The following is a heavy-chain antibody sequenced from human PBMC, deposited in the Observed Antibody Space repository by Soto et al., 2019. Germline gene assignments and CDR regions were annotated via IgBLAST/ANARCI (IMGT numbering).Heavy chain of an antibody. Sequence: PSETLSLTCTVSGGSISSGDDYWSWIRQPPGKGLEWGGYIYYSGSTYYNPSLKSRVTISVDTSKNHVSLKLSSVTGADTAVYYCAKNPYYYDSSGYSHPGAYYYYGMQVWGQGTTVNVSS. CDR2: IYYSGST. V-gene: IGHV4-30-4*01. CDR3: AKNPYYYDSSGYSHPGAYYYYGMQV. CDR1: GGSISSGDDY. J-gene: IGHJ6*02. D-gene: IGHD3-22*01.